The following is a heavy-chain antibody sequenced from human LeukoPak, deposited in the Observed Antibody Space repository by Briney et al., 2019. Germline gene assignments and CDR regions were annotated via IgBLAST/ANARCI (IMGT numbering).Heavy chain of an antibody. CDR1: GYTFTGCF. Sequence: AASVKVSCKASGYTFTGCFIHYVRQAPGQGLEWMGWIDPNSDNIRYSETFEDRVTMTRDTSTNTAYMGLSWLRSDDTAVYYCARSAYNYGYVYFDHWGQGTLVIVSS. CDR3: ARSAYNYGYVYFDH. D-gene: IGHD5-18*01. J-gene: IGHJ4*02. CDR2: IDPNSDNI. V-gene: IGHV1-2*02.